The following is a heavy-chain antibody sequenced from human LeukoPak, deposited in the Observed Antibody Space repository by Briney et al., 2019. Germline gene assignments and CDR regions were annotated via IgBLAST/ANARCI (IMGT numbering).Heavy chain of an antibody. CDR1: GYTLTSYD. CDR3: AREPNYSYHMDV. J-gene: IGHJ6*03. Sequence: ASAKVSCKASGYTLTSYDIKWVRQATGQGLEWMGWLNPNRGNTGYAQKFQGRVTVTRDTSISTAYMELTGLRSEDTGGYYCAREPNYSYHMDVWGKGTTVTVSS. CDR2: LNPNRGNT. V-gene: IGHV1-8*01.